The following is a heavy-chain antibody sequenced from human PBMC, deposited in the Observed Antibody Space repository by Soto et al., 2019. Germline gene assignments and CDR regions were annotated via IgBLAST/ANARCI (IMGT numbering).Heavy chain of an antibody. CDR3: ARTQDILTGYYILDP. CDR1: GGSFSGYY. CDR2: INHSGST. V-gene: IGHV4-34*01. Sequence: PSETLSLTCAVYGGSFSGYYWSWIRQPPGKGLERIGEINHSGSTNYNPSLKSRVTISVDTSKNQFSLKLSSVTAADTAVYYCARTQDILTGYYILDPWGQGTLVTVSS. D-gene: IGHD3-9*01. J-gene: IGHJ5*02.